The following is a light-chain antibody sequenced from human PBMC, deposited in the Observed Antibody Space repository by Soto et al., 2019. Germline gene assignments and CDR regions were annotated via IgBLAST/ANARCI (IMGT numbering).Light chain of an antibody. CDR2: DAS. V-gene: IGKV1-5*01. CDR1: QSISSW. CDR3: QQYNSYS. Sequence: DIQMTQSPSTLSASVGDRLTITCRASQSISSWLAWYQQKPGKAPKLLIYDASSLESGVPSRFSGSGSGTEFTRTISSLQPDDFATYYCQQYNSYSFGQGTKVDIK. J-gene: IGKJ1*01.